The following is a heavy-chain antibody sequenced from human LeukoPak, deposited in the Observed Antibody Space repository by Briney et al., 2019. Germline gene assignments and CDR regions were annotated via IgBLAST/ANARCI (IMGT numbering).Heavy chain of an antibody. J-gene: IGHJ4*02. CDR3: ARADYDVLTGYNNRYYFDY. D-gene: IGHD3-9*01. V-gene: IGHV3-30*04. Sequence: RSLRLSCAASGFTFSANAMHWVRQAPGEGLEWVAVISYDGRNKYYADSAKGRFTISRDNSKNTLFLQMNSPRADDTAVYYCARADYDVLTGYNNRYYFDYWGQGTLVTVSS. CDR1: GFTFSANA. CDR2: ISYDGRNK.